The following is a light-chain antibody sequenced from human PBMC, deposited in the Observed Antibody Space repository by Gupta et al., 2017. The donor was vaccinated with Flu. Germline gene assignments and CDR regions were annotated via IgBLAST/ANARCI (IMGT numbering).Light chain of an antibody. CDR1: QSVSSY. CDR2: DAS. Sequence: RATLSCRASQSVSSYLAWYQQKPGQAPRLLIYDASNRATGIPARFSGSGSGTDFTLTISSLEPEDFAVYYCQQRSNWPPLFTFGPGTKVDIK. CDR3: QQRSNWPPLFT. V-gene: IGKV3-11*01. J-gene: IGKJ3*01.